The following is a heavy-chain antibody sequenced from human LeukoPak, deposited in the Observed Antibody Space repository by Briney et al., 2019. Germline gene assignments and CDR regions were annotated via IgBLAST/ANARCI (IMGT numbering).Heavy chain of an antibody. Sequence: PSETLSLTCAVYGGSFSGYYWSWIRQPPGKGLEWIGEINHSGSTNYNPSLKSRVTISADTSKNQLSLKLSSVTAADTAVYYCARRQGYHGSGSYHFDYWGQGTLVTVSS. D-gene: IGHD3-10*01. CDR2: INHSGST. CDR3: ARRQGYHGSGSYHFDY. CDR1: GGSFSGYY. V-gene: IGHV4-34*01. J-gene: IGHJ4*02.